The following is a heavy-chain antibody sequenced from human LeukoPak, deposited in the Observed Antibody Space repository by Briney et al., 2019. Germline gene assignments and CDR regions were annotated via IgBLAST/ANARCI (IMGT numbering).Heavy chain of an antibody. CDR1: GFTFSTYA. CDR2: ISGSDGST. D-gene: IGHD3-16*02. J-gene: IGHJ3*02. Sequence: GGSLRLSCTASGFTFSTYAMSWVRQAPGKGLECVSAISGSDGSTYYADSVKGRFTISRDNSKNTLYLQMNSLRSDDTAVYYCARVSLARLYDYVWGSYRLEVFDIWGQGTMVTVSS. V-gene: IGHV3-23*01. CDR3: ARVSLARLYDYVWGSYRLEVFDI.